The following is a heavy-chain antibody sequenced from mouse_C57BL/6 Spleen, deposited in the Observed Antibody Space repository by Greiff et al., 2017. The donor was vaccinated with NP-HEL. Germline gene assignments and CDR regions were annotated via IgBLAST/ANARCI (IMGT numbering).Heavy chain of an antibody. CDR1: GYTFTNYW. Sequence: QVQLKQSGAELVRPGTSVKMSCKASGYTFTNYWIGWAKQRPGHGLEWIGDIYPGGGYTNYNEKFKGKATLTADKSSSTAYMQFSSLTSEDSAIYYCARLTGTERDAMDYWGQGTSVTVSS. CDR3: ARLTGTERDAMDY. J-gene: IGHJ4*01. V-gene: IGHV1-63*01. CDR2: IYPGGGYT. D-gene: IGHD4-1*01.